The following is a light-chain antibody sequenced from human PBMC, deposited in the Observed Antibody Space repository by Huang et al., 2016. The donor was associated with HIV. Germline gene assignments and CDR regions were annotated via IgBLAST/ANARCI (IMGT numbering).Light chain of an antibody. CDR2: GAS. CDR1: QSISSSY. Sequence: EIVVTQSPGTLSLSPGERDTLSCRASQSISSSYLAWYQQKPGQAPRLLIYGASGRATGVPDRFSGSGSGTDFILTISRLEPEDFAVYYCQQYGNSRFTFGPGTKVDIK. J-gene: IGKJ3*01. V-gene: IGKV3-20*01. CDR3: QQYGNSRFT.